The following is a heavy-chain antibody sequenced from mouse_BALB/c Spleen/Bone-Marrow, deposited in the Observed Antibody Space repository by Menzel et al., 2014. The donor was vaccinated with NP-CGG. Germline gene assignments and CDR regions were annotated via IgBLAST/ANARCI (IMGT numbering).Heavy chain of an antibody. CDR2: INPDSSTI. V-gene: IGHV4-1*02. CDR3: ARPGWGNYVFVY. J-gene: IGHJ3*01. Sequence: EVQGVESGGGLVQPGGSLKLSCVASGFDFSRYWMSWVRQAPGKGLEWIGEINPDSSTINYTPPLKDKFIISRDNAKNTLYLQMSKVRSEDTALYYCARPGWGNYVFVYWGQGTLVTVST. CDR1: GFDFSRYW. D-gene: IGHD2-1*01.